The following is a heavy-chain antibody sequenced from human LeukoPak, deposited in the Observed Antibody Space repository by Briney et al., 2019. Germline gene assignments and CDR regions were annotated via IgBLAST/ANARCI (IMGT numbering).Heavy chain of an antibody. V-gene: IGHV3-7*02. CDR1: GFSFGGYW. D-gene: IGHD6-19*01. J-gene: IGHJ3*02. Sequence: PGGSLRLSCAASGFSFGGYWLSWVRQAPGKGLECVASIKSDGSEKYYADSVKGRFTISRDNAKNSLYLQMSSLRAEDTAVYYCARVAGQQWLVGAFDIWGQGTIVTVSS. CDR3: ARVAGQQWLVGAFDI. CDR2: IKSDGSEK.